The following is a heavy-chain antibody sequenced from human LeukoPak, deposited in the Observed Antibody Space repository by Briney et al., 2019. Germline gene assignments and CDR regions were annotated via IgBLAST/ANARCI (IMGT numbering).Heavy chain of an antibody. Sequence: ASVKVSCKASGYTFTGYYMHWVRQAPGQGLEWMGWINPNSGGTNYAQRFQGRVTMTRDTSISTAYMELSRLRSDDTAVYYCASRAVHPLGVGVLYGMDVWGQGTTVTVSS. CDR3: ASRAVHPLGVGVLYGMDV. CDR2: INPNSGGT. J-gene: IGHJ6*02. D-gene: IGHD3-3*01. V-gene: IGHV1-2*02. CDR1: GYTFTGYY.